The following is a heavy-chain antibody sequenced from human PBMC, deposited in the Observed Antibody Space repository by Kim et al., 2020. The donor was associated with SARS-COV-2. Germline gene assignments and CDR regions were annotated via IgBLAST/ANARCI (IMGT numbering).Heavy chain of an antibody. CDR3: ARDLVRGGTYCGGDCSKSDY. Sequence: ASVKVSCKASGYTFTSYGISWVRQAPGQGLEWMGWISAYNGNTNYAQKLQGRVTMTTDTSTSTAYMELRSLRSDDTAVYYCARDLVRGGTYCGGDCSKSDYWGQGTLVTVSS. J-gene: IGHJ4*02. CDR1: GYTFTSYG. D-gene: IGHD2-21*02. CDR2: ISAYNGNT. V-gene: IGHV1-18*04.